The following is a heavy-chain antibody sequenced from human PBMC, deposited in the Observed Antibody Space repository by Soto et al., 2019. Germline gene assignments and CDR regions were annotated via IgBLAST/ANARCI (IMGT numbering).Heavy chain of an antibody. CDR2: INAGNGNT. D-gene: IGHD3-10*01. CDR1: GYTFTSYA. J-gene: IGHJ6*03. V-gene: IGHV1-3*01. CDR3: ARANYYGSGSYDYYYYMDV. Sequence: QVQLVQSGAEVKKPGASVKVSCKASGYTFTSYAMHWVRQAPGQRLEWMGSINAGNGNTKYSQKFQGRVTITRDTSASTAYMELSSLRSEDTAVYYCARANYYGSGSYDYYYYMDVWGKGTTVTVSS.